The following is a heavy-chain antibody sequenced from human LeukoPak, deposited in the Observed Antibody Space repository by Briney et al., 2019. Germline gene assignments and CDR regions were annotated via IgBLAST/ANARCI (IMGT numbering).Heavy chain of an antibody. Sequence: GGSLRLSCAASGFTFASYSMNWVRQAPGKGLEWVSTISGGGGSTYYADSVKGRFTISRDNSKNLVYLQMNSLTAEDTAVYYCARTVGNRPDCWGQGTLVTVSS. V-gene: IGHV3-23*01. D-gene: IGHD1-26*01. J-gene: IGHJ4*02. CDR1: GFTFASYS. CDR3: ARTVGNRPDC. CDR2: ISGGGGST.